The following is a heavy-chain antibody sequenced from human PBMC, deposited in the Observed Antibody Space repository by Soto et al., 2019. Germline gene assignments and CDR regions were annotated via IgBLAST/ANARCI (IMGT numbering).Heavy chain of an antibody. J-gene: IGHJ3*02. CDR1: GYTFSTYT. CDR2: VNAGNGDT. Sequence: QVQLVQSWAEVKKPGASVKVSCKASGYTFSTYTMHWVRQAPGQRFEWMGWVNAGNGDTRYSQKFQGRVTITRDTFATTGYMELSSLTSEDTAVYYCARASSHHDGFDMWGQGTKVTVSS. CDR3: ARASSHHDGFDM. V-gene: IGHV1-3*01.